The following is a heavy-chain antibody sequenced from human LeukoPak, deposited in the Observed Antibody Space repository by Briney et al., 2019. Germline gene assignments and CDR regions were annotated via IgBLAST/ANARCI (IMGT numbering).Heavy chain of an antibody. V-gene: IGHV4-39*01. J-gene: IGHJ4*02. CDR2: IYYSGST. CDR3: ARQNKAFDYSDYLFDY. D-gene: IGHD4-11*01. Sequence: SETLSLTCTVSGGSITSNTYYWGWIRQAPGKGLEWIGSIYYSGSTYYTPSLKNRVTISADTSKNQLSLQLSSVTAADTAVYYCARQNKAFDYSDYLFDYWGQGTLVTVSS. CDR1: GGSITSNTYY.